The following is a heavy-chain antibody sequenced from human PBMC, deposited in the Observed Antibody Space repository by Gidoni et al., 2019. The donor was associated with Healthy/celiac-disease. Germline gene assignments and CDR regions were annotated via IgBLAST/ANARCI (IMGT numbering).Heavy chain of an antibody. V-gene: IGHV3-23*01. D-gene: IGHD2-15*01. Sequence: EVQLLESGGGLVAPVWSLRLSCAAPGFPFSSDAMSWVRQAPGKGLEWVSAISGSGGSTYYADSVKGRFTISRDNSKNTLYLQMNSLRAEDTAVYYCAKVLSGGKPFLNAFDIWGQGTMVTVSS. J-gene: IGHJ3*02. CDR1: GFPFSSDA. CDR3: AKVLSGGKPFLNAFDI. CDR2: ISGSGGST.